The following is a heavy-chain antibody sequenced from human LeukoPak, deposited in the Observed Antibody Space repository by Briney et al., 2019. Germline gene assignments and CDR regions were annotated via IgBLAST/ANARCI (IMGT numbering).Heavy chain of an antibody. Sequence: ASVKVSCKASGGTFSSYSISWVRQAPGQGLEWMGRIIPIIGIANYAQKFQGRVTITADKSTSTAYMEMNSLRSEDTAVYYCARGDCSSTSCSHRAWWGQGTLVTVSS. CDR3: ARGDCSSTSCSHRAW. CDR1: GGTFSSYS. V-gene: IGHV1-69*04. D-gene: IGHD2-2*01. J-gene: IGHJ4*02. CDR2: IIPIIGIA.